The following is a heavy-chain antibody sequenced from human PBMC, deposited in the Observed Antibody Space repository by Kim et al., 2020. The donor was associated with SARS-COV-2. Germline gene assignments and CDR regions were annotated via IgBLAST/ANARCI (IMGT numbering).Heavy chain of an antibody. CDR2: INPSGGST. Sequence: ASVKVSCKASGYTFTSYYVHWVRQAPGQGLEWMGIINPSGGSTSYAQKFQGRVTMTRDTSTSTVYMELSSLRSEDTAVYYCARDNLNDYYGSGSYLSFDYWGQGTLVTVSS. CDR1: GYTFTSYY. D-gene: IGHD3-10*01. V-gene: IGHV1-46*01. CDR3: ARDNLNDYYGSGSYLSFDY. J-gene: IGHJ4*02.